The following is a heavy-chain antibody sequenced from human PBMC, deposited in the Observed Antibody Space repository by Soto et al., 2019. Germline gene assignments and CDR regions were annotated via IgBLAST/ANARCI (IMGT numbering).Heavy chain of an antibody. Sequence: ETLSLTCTVFAGSINGYYWSWIRQPAGKGLEWIGRIYTSGTTNYNPSLKSRVTMSVDTSKDEFSLKLSSVTAADTGVYYCARGPYCGDNCYFDSWGQGTLVTVSS. D-gene: IGHD2-21*02. V-gene: IGHV4-4*07. CDR3: ARGPYCGDNCYFDS. J-gene: IGHJ5*01. CDR2: IYTSGTT. CDR1: AGSINGYY.